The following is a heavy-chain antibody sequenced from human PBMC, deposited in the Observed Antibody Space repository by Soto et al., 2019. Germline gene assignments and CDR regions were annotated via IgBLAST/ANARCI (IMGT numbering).Heavy chain of an antibody. CDR1: GFSLSTSGVG. Sequence: QITLKESGPTLVKPTQTLTLTCTFSGFSLSTSGVGVGWIRQPPGNALAWLALMYWNDDKRYSPTLKSRLTITNDTSKNQVVLTMTNMDPVDTATYYCAHLINTYYYDSSGYYPFDDWGQGTLVTVSS. CDR3: AHLINTYYYDSSGYYPFDD. CDR2: MYWNDDK. D-gene: IGHD3-22*01. V-gene: IGHV2-5*01. J-gene: IGHJ4*02.